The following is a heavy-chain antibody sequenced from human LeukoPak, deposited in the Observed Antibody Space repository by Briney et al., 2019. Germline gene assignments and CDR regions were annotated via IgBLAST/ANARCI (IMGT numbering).Heavy chain of an antibody. CDR2: INWNGGST. CDR1: GFTCDYYG. CDR3: ASGSDDYGDYLSHFDY. D-gene: IGHD4-17*01. J-gene: IGHJ4*02. Sequence: AGYLRCYCAASGFTCDYYGMIWVRQAQGKGLEGVFGINWNGGSTGYADSVKGRFTISRDNANNSLNLPRNSLRAEDTALYHCASGSDDYGDYLSHFDYWGQGTLVTVSS. V-gene: IGHV3-20*01.